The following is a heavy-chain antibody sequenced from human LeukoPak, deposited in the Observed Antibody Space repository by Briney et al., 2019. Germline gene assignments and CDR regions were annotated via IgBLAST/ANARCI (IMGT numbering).Heavy chain of an antibody. Sequence: SETLSLTCTVSGGSFSSGDYYWSWIRQPPGKGLEWIGYIYYSGSTYYNPSLKSRVTISVDTSKNQFSLKLSSVTAADTAVYYCARDHVVPAAILWGQGTLVTVSS. CDR1: GGSFSSGDYY. V-gene: IGHV4-30-4*08. D-gene: IGHD2-2*01. CDR3: ARDHVVPAAIL. J-gene: IGHJ4*02. CDR2: IYYSGST.